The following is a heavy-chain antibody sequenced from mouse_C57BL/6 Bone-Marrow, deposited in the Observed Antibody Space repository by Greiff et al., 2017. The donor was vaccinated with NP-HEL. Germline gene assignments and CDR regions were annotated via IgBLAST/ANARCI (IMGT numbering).Heavy chain of an antibody. D-gene: IGHD1-1*01. CDR2: IYPGDGDT. V-gene: IGHV1-80*01. CDR1: GYAFSSYW. CDR3: ARGIDYYGSRLAY. J-gene: IGHJ3*01. Sequence: VQLVESGAELVKPGASVKISCKASGYAFSSYWMNWVKQRPGKGLEWIGQIYPGDGDTNYNGKFKGKATLTADKSSSTGYMQLSSLTSEDSAVYFCARGIDYYGSRLAYWGQGTLVTVSA.